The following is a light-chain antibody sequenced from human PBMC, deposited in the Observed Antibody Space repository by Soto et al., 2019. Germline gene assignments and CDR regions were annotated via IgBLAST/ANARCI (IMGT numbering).Light chain of an antibody. Sequence: QSALTQPASVSGSPGQSITISCTGTSSDVGGYNYVSWYQHHPGKAPKLMIYDVSNRPSGVSNRFSASKSGNTASLTISGLQAEDEADYYCISYTSSSTPYVFGTGTKLTVL. CDR3: ISYTSSSTPYV. J-gene: IGLJ1*01. V-gene: IGLV2-14*03. CDR1: SSDVGGYNY. CDR2: DVS.